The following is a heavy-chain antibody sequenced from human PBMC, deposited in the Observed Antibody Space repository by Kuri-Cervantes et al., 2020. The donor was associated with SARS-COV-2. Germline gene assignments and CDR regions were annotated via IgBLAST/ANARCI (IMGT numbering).Heavy chain of an antibody. J-gene: IGHJ2*01. Sequence: GGSLRLSCAASGFPFRSYWMHWVRQAPGKGLVWVSRTNSDGISTSYADSVKGRFTISRDNAKNTLYLQLNSLGAEDTAVYYYARGGVVTADWYFDLWGRGTLVTVSS. CDR3: ARGGVVTADWYFDL. V-gene: IGHV3-74*01. D-gene: IGHD2-21*02. CDR1: GFPFRSYW. CDR2: TNSDGIST.